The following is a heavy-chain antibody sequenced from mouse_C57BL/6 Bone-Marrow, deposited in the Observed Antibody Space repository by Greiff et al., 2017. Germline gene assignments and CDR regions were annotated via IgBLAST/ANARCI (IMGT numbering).Heavy chain of an antibody. CDR2: IDPSDSYT. CDR3: ARWGYGSPPGSYDV. CDR1: GYTFTSYW. V-gene: IGHV1-69*01. J-gene: IGHJ1*03. Sequence: QVQLQQPGAELVMPGASVKLSCKASGYTFTSYWMHWVKQRPGQGLEWIGEIDPSDSYTNYNQKFKGKSTLTVDKSSSTAYMQLSSLTSEDSAVYYCARWGYGSPPGSYDVCGTGTTVTVSS. D-gene: IGHD1-1*01.